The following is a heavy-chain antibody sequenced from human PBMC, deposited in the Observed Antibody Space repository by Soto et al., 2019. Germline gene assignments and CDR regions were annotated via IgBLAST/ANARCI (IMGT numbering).Heavy chain of an antibody. Sequence: SETLSLTCAVYGGSFSGYYWSWIRQPPGKGLEWIGEINHSGSTNYNPSLKSRVTISVDTSKNQFSLKLSFVTAADTAVYYCESAVESYSGQGTLVTVSS. V-gene: IGHV4-34*01. J-gene: IGHJ4*02. CDR2: INHSGST. D-gene: IGHD6-19*01. CDR1: GGSFSGYY. CDR3: ESAVESY.